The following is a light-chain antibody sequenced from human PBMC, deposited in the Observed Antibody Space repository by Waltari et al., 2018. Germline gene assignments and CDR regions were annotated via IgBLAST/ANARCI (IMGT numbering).Light chain of an antibody. Sequence: DIQMTQSPSSLSASVGDRVTITCRASQSISTYLSWYQQKPGKAPNLLIYGASNLQSGVRSRFSGRGSGTDFTLTISSLQPEDFANYYCQQSDSLPWTFGQGTKVEIK. CDR1: QSISTY. CDR3: QQSDSLPWT. J-gene: IGKJ1*01. V-gene: IGKV1-39*01. CDR2: GAS.